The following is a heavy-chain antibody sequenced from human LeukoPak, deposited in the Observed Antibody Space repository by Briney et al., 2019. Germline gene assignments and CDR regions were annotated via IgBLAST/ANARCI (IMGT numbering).Heavy chain of an antibody. V-gene: IGHV3-11*04. CDR3: ARDNHPWDYGDCGPLFY. CDR2: ISSSGSTI. D-gene: IGHD4-17*01. Sequence: GGSLRLSCAASGFTFSDYYMSWIRQAPGKGLEWVSYISSSGSTIYYADSVKGRFTISRDNAKNSLYLQMNSLRAEDTAVYYCARDNHPWDYGDCGPLFYWGQGTLVTVSS. CDR1: GFTFSDYY. J-gene: IGHJ4*02.